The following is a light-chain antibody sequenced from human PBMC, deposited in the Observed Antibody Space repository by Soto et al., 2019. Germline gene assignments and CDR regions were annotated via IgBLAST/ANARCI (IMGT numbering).Light chain of an antibody. J-gene: IGLJ1*01. CDR1: SGDIGTYNL. CDR3: CSYATGSTYI. CDR2: EGS. V-gene: IGLV2-23*01. Sequence: QSALTQPASVSGSPGQSITVSCIGTSGDIGTYNLVSWYQQHPGEAPKLIIYEGSKRPSGVSNRFSASRSGNTASLTISGLQAEDEADYYCCSYATGSTYIFGTGTKLTVL.